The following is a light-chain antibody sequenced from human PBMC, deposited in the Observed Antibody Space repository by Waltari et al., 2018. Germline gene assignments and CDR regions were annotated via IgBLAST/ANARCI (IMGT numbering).Light chain of an antibody. J-gene: IGKJ2*01. CDR1: QSVSSN. Sequence: EIVMTQSPGTLSVSPGEKATLSCRSSQSVSSNLAWYQQKPGQSPRLLTYGASSRATGIPARFSGGGSGTDFNLTISSLQSEDFAVYYLQHSDTFGQGTKLEIK. CDR2: GAS. V-gene: IGKV3-15*01. CDR3: QHSDT.